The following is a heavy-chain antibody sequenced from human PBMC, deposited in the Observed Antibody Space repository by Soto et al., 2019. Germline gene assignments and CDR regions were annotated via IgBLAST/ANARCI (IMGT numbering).Heavy chain of an antibody. CDR2: ISGSGGST. V-gene: IGHV3-23*01. J-gene: IGHJ4*02. CDR3: AKASGWFGEVDY. D-gene: IGHD3-10*01. Sequence: EVQLLESGGGLVQPGGSLSLSCAASGFTVSSYAMSWVRQAPGKGLEWVSAISGSGGSTYYADSVKGRFTIARDNSKNTLYLQMSSLRAEDTAVYYCAKASGWFGEVDYWGQGTLVTVSS. CDR1: GFTVSSYA.